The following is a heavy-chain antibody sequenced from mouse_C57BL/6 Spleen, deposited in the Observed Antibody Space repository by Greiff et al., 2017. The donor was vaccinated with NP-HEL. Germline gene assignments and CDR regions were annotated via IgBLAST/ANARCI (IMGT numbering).Heavy chain of an antibody. CDR1: GYTFTSYW. CDR3: ADGRNYPDV. Sequence: QVQLQQPGAELVRPGTSVKLSCKASGYTFTSYWMHRVKQRPGQGLEWIGVIDPSDSYTNYNQKFKGKATLTVDTSSSTAYMQLSSLTSEDSAVYYCADGRNYPDVWGTGTTVTVSS. J-gene: IGHJ1*03. CDR2: IDPSDSYT. V-gene: IGHV1-59*01. D-gene: IGHD1-1*01.